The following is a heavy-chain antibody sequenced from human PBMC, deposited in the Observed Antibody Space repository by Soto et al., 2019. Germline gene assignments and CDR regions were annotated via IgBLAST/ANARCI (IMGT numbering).Heavy chain of an antibody. D-gene: IGHD4-17*01. CDR2: INHSGST. V-gene: IGHV4-34*01. CDR1: GGSFSGYY. CDR3: AMSNGEYVAFDI. Sequence: QVQLQQWGAGLLKPSETLSLTCAVYGGSFSGYYWSWIRQPPGKGLEWIGEINHSGSTNYNPYLKSRVTISVEKYKIQFYLKLSSVTAADTAVYYWAMSNGEYVAFDIWGQGTMVNVSS. J-gene: IGHJ3*02.